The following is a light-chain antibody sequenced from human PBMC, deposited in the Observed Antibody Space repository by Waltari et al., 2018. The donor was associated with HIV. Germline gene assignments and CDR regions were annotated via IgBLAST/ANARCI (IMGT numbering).Light chain of an antibody. V-gene: IGLV1-47*01. Sequence: QSVLTQPPSVSGTPGQTVTISSSGSTSNIEPGAFYWYQQLPGTAPKLLIYRNYKRPSGVSDRFSCSKSGASASLVISGLRSEDEAHYYCVSYDSRLDERLFGGGTKLTVL. J-gene: IGLJ3*02. CDR2: RNY. CDR1: TSNIEPGA. CDR3: VSYDSRLDERL.